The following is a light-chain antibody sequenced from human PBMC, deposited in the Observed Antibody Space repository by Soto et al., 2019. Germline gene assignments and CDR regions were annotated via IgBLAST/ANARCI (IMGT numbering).Light chain of an antibody. V-gene: IGKV1-6*01. CDR1: QGIRND. Sequence: IQMSQSPASLSASVGDRFTITCRASQGIRNDLDWFQQKPGKAPKLLIYAASNLQSGVPARFSGSGSGTDFTLTISSLQPDDSATYYCLQDINYPWTFGQGTKVDI. J-gene: IGKJ1*01. CDR3: LQDINYPWT. CDR2: AAS.